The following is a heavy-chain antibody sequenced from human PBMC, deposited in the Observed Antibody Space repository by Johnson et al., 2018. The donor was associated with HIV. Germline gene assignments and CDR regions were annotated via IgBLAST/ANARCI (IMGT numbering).Heavy chain of an antibody. V-gene: IGHV3-23*01. Sequence: VQLLESGGGVVQPGGSLRLSCAASGFTFSSYAMSWVRQAPGKGLEWVSAISGSGGSTYYADSVKGRFTISRDNSKNTLFLQMNSLRVEDTAVYYCARLKNGAFDIWGQGTMVIVSS. CDR2: ISGSGGST. J-gene: IGHJ3*02. CDR3: ARLKNGAFDI. CDR1: GFTFSSYA. D-gene: IGHD2-8*01.